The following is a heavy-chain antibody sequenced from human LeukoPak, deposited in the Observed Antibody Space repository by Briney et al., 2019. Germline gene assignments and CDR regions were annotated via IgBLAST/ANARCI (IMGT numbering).Heavy chain of an antibody. CDR3: ARAVGIAAAPIDY. CDR2: ISYDGSNK. V-gene: IGHV3-30*03. CDR1: GFTFSSYS. Sequence: GGSLRLSCAASGFTFSSYSMDWVRQAPGKGLEWVAVISYDGSNKYYADSVKGRFTISRDNSKNTLYLQMNSLRAEDTAVYYCARAVGIAAAPIDYWGQGTLVTVSS. J-gene: IGHJ4*02. D-gene: IGHD6-13*01.